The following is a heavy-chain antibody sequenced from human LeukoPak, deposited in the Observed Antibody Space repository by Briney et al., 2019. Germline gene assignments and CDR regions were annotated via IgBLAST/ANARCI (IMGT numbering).Heavy chain of an antibody. CDR3: AKDRGYYYDSSGYSRPVDY. Sequence: GGSLRLSCAASGFTFSSYGMHWVRQAPGKGLEWVAVISYDGSNKYYADSVKGRFTISRDNSKNTLYLQMNSLRAEDTAVYYCAKDRGYYYDSSGYSRPVDYWGQGTLVTVSS. J-gene: IGHJ4*02. D-gene: IGHD3-22*01. CDR2: ISYDGSNK. CDR1: GFTFSSYG. V-gene: IGHV3-30*18.